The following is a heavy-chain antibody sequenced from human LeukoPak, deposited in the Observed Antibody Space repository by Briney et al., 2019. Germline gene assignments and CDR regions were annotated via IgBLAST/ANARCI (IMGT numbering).Heavy chain of an antibody. D-gene: IGHD3-16*01. CDR1: GFIFSKAW. CDR2: IKSKEDGGTT. Sequence: GGSLRLSCAASGFIFSKAWMNWVRQPPEKGLEWVGLIKSKEDGGTTDVAAPVEGRFTISRDDSKNTMYLQMNSLKTEDTAVYYCTTDWGSGIKSVIALDIWGQGRMVTVSS. V-gene: IGHV3-15*01. J-gene: IGHJ3*02. CDR3: TTDWGSGIKSVIALDI.